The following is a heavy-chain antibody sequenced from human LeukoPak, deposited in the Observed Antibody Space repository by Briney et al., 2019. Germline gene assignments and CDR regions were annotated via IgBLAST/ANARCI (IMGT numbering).Heavy chain of an antibody. J-gene: IGHJ3*02. D-gene: IGHD3-10*01. V-gene: IGHV1-2*02. CDR3: ARVWAYYYYGSGSIVDDAFDI. CDR1: GYTFTGYY. Sequence: EASVKVSCKASGYTFTGYYMHWVRQAPGQGLEWMGWINPNSGGTNYAQKFQGRGTMTRDTSISTAYMELSRLRSDDTAVYYCARVWAYYYYGSGSIVDDAFDIWGQGTMVTVSS. CDR2: INPNSGGT.